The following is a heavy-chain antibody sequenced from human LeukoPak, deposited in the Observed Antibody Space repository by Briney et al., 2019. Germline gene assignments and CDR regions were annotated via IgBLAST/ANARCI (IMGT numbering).Heavy chain of an antibody. CDR3: ARSGGTEVYYYDSSGYQEDAFDI. V-gene: IGHV4-39*01. CDR1: GGSISSSSHY. J-gene: IGHJ3*02. CDR2: IYYSGST. D-gene: IGHD3-22*01. Sequence: PSETLSLTCTVSGGSISSSSHYWDWIRQPPGKGLEWIASIYYSGSTYYNPSLKSRVTISVDTSKNQFSLKLSSVTAADTAVYYCARSGGTEVYYYDSSGYQEDAFDIWGQGTMVTVSS.